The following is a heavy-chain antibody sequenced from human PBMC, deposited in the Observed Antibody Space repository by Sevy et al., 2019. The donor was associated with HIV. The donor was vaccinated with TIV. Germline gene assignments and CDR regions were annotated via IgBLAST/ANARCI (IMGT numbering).Heavy chain of an antibody. CDR2: ISSSSSYI. J-gene: IGHJ4*02. CDR1: GFTFSSYS. Sequence: GGSLRLSCAASGFTFSSYSMNWVRQAPGKGLEWVSSISSSSSYIYYADSVKGRFTISRDNAKNSLYLQMSSLRAEDTAVYYCARAQGVTNVDYWGQGTLVTVSS. D-gene: IGHD3-10*01. V-gene: IGHV3-21*01. CDR3: ARAQGVTNVDY.